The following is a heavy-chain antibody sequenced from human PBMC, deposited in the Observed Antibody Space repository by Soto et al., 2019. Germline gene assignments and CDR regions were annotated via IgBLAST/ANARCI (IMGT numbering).Heavy chain of an antibody. CDR1: GGSIISSSYY. V-gene: IGHV4-39*01. CDR2: IYYSGST. CDR3: ASYYDFWSGFQE. Sequence: PSETLSLTCTVSGGSIISSSYYWVWIRQPPGKGLEWIGSIYYSGSTYYNPSLKSRVTISVDTSKNQFSLKLSSVTAADTAVYYCASYYDFWSGFQEWGQGTLVTVSS. J-gene: IGHJ1*01. D-gene: IGHD3-3*01.